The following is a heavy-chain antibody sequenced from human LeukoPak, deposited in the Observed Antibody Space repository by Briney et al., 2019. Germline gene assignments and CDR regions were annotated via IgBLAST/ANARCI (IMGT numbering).Heavy chain of an antibody. CDR2: IISRGSTI. J-gene: IGHJ3*02. Sequence: GGCLSLSCAPSVFTFSVFYISWVRPAPGEGRVWVSYIISRGSTIYYADSVKEPLPISRDHAKNSLYRQVNSLRPEDRAVYYCARDCNWYDILTGYYSDTFDIWGQGTMVTVSS. CDR1: VFTFSVFY. V-gene: IGHV3-11*01. CDR3: ARDCNWYDILTGYYSDTFDI. D-gene: IGHD3-9*01.